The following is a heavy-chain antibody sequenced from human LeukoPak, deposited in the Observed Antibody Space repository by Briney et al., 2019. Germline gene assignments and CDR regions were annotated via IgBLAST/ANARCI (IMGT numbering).Heavy chain of an antibody. Sequence: ASVNVSCKASGYIFTSHYVHWLRQAPGQGLEWMAIIDGSRGDSRFAQKFRGRFTTTRDTSTSTVYMELRSLRSEDTALYFCARAPGPGHSSGFFDAWGQGTLVTVSS. V-gene: IGHV1-46*01. D-gene: IGHD6-25*01. CDR1: GYIFTSHY. CDR3: ARAPGPGHSSGFFDA. J-gene: IGHJ4*02. CDR2: IDGSRGDS.